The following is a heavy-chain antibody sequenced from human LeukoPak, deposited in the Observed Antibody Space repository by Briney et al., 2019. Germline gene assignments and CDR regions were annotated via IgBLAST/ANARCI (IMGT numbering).Heavy chain of an antibody. CDR2: INPSGGST. CDR1: GYTFTSYY. Sequence: GASVKVSCKASGYTFTSYYMHWVRQAPGQGLEWMGIINPSGGSTSYAQKFQGRVTMTRDTSTSTVYMELSSLRSGDTAVYYCARDRYYGSGTTPLGYWGQGTLVTVSS. CDR3: ARDRYYGSGTTPLGY. D-gene: IGHD3-10*01. J-gene: IGHJ4*02. V-gene: IGHV1-46*03.